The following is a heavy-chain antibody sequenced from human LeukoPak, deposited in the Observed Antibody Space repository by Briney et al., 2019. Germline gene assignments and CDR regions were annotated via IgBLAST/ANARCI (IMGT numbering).Heavy chain of an antibody. CDR2: IYSSGSA. Sequence: SETLSLTCTVSGGSISPYYWSWIRQPPGKGLEWIGYIYSSGSANYNPSLKSRVTISVDTSKNQFSLKLSSVTAADTAVYYCARMGGYSGYATHWGQGTLVTVSS. V-gene: IGHV4-59*08. CDR3: ARMGGYSGYATH. CDR1: GGSISPYY. D-gene: IGHD5-12*01. J-gene: IGHJ4*02.